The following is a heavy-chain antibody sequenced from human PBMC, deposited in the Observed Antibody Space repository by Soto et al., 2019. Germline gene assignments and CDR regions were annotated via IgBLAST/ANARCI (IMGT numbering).Heavy chain of an antibody. Sequence: GGSLRLSCAASGFTFSSYAMSWVRQAPGKGLEWVSAISGSGGSTYYADSVKGRFTISRDNSKNTLYLQMNSLRAEDTAVYYCAKPRDSSTWAFYLWWGQGTLVTVPS. CDR2: ISGSGGST. J-gene: IGHJ4*02. CDR1: GFTFSSYA. V-gene: IGHV3-23*01. CDR3: AKPRDSSTWAFYLW. D-gene: IGHD6-13*01.